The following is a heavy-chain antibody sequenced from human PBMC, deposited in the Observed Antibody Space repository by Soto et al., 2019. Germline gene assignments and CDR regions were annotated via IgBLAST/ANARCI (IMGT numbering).Heavy chain of an antibody. Sequence: QVQLVQSGAEVKKPGSSVKVSCNASGGSLSNYGISLVRQAPGQGLEWMGAIIPVFGTPNYAQKFQDRVTITADESTTTVYMEVRSLTSEDTAVYYCARGDATKIVVTTYYAMDVWGQGTTVTVSS. V-gene: IGHV1-69*12. CDR1: GGSLSNYG. D-gene: IGHD3-22*01. CDR3: ARGDATKIVVTTYYAMDV. J-gene: IGHJ6*02. CDR2: IIPVFGTP.